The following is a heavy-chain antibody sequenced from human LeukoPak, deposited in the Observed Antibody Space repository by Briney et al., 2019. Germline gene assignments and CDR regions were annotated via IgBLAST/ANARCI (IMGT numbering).Heavy chain of an antibody. V-gene: IGHV3-23*01. J-gene: IGHJ4*02. CDR2: ISGGST. D-gene: IGHD2-2*01. CDR3: GKDTSQYDY. Sequence: GGSLRLSCAASGFTFSIYAMAWVRQAPGKGLEWVSGISGGSTFYADSVKGRFTISRDKSKNMLFLQMNSLRAEDTAVYYCGKDTSQYDYWGQGTLVTVSS. CDR1: GFTFSIYA.